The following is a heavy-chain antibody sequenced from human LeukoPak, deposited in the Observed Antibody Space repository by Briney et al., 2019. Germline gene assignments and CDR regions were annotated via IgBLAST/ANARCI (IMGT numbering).Heavy chain of an antibody. D-gene: IGHD4-17*01. CDR1: GGSFSGYY. Sequence: PSETLSLTCAVYGGSFSGYYWSWIRQPPGKGLEWIGYIYYSGSTYYNPSLKSRVTISVDTSKNQFSLKLSSVTAADTAVYYCAREGLVTTGLDYWGQGTLVTVSS. V-gene: IGHV4-30-4*01. CDR3: AREGLVTTGLDY. CDR2: IYYSGST. J-gene: IGHJ4*02.